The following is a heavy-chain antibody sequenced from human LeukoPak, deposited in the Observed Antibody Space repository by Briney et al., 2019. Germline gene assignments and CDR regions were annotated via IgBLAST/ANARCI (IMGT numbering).Heavy chain of an antibody. Sequence: SETLSLTCTVSGGSISSYYWSWIRQSPGKGLEWIGYVYYSGTTNSNPSLKSRVTLSVDTSKNQFSLQLRSVTAADTAVYYCAREDPQTRVPEGMDVWGQGTTVIVSS. CDR3: AREDPQTRVPEGMDV. D-gene: IGHD4/OR15-4a*01. J-gene: IGHJ6*02. CDR2: VYYSGTT. V-gene: IGHV4-59*01. CDR1: GGSISSYY.